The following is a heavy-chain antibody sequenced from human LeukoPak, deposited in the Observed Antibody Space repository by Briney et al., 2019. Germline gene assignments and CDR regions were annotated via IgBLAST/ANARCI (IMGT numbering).Heavy chain of an antibody. D-gene: IGHD2-2*01. V-gene: IGHV1-2*02. CDR3: ARWPAVVDVDV. Sequence: ASVKVSCKASGYTFIEYYIHWVRQAPGPGHEWMGWINPNSGDRKYAQKFQGRLTLTRDTSISTAYMELSSLRSDDTAVYYCARWPAVVDVDVWGKGTTVTVSS. CDR2: INPNSGDR. J-gene: IGHJ6*04. CDR1: GYTFIEYY.